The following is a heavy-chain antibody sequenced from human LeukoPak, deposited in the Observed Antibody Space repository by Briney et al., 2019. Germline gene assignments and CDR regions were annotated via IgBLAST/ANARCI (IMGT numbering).Heavy chain of an antibody. CDR2: IYYSGST. Sequence: SETLSLTCTVSGGSISSYYWSWIQQPPGKGLEWIGYIYYSGSTNYNPSLKSRVTISVDTSKNQFSLKLSSVTAADTAVYYCAREKDYYDSSGYLDYWGQGTLVTVSS. D-gene: IGHD3-22*01. CDR3: AREKDYYDSSGYLDY. CDR1: GGSISSYY. V-gene: IGHV4-59*01. J-gene: IGHJ4*02.